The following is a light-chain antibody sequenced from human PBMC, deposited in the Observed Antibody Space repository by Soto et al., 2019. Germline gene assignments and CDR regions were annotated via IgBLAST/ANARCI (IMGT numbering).Light chain of an antibody. CDR1: SSDVGGYNF. CDR2: EVN. Sequence: QSVLTQPPSASGSPGXSXTISCTGTSSDVGGYNFVSWYQQYPGKVPKLMVYEVNKRPSGVPDRFSGSKSGNTASLTVSGLQAEDEADYYCTSYAGGNNVFGTGTKVTVL. V-gene: IGLV2-8*01. J-gene: IGLJ1*01. CDR3: TSYAGGNNV.